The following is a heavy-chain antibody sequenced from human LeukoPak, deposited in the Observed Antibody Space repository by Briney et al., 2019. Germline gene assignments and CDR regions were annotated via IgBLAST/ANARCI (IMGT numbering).Heavy chain of an antibody. CDR3: ARQGSPLAFDI. CDR1: GFTFSSYG. J-gene: IGHJ3*02. Sequence: GGSLRLSCAASGFTFSSYGMHWVRQAPGKGLDWVAVISYDGSNKYYADSVKGRFTISRDNSKNTLYLQMNSLRAEDTAVYYCARQGSPLAFDIWGQGTMVTVSS. CDR2: ISYDGSNK. V-gene: IGHV3-30*03. D-gene: IGHD2-15*01.